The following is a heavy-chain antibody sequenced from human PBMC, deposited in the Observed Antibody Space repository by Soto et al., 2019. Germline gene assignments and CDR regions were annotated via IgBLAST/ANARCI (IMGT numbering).Heavy chain of an antibody. CDR1: GGSISSSSYY. D-gene: IGHD1-26*01. CDR3: ARLTWELPLTPRYGFDY. CDR2: IYYSGST. J-gene: IGHJ4*02. V-gene: IGHV4-39*01. Sequence: QLQLQESGPGLVKPSETLSLTCTVSGGSISSSSYYWGWIRQPPGKGLEWIGSIYYSGSTYYNPSLKSRVTISVDTSKNQFSLKLSSVTAADTAVYYCARLTWELPLTPRYGFDYWGQGTLVTVSS.